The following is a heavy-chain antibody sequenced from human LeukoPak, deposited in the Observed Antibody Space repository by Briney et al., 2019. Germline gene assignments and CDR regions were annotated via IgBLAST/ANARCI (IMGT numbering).Heavy chain of an antibody. Sequence: TPSETLSLTCSVSGGSISPYYWSWIRQTPGKGLEWIGYILYSVTTTNYNPSLKSRVTISVDTSKNQFSLKLSSVTAADTAVYYCARVGDWNDLVYWGQGTLVTVSS. D-gene: IGHD1-1*01. V-gene: IGHV4-59*01. CDR1: GGSISPYY. CDR2: ILYSVTT. CDR3: ARVGDWNDLVY. J-gene: IGHJ4*02.